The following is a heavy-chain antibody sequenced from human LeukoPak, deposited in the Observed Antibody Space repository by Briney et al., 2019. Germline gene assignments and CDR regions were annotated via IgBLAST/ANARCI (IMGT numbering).Heavy chain of an antibody. J-gene: IGHJ3*02. D-gene: IGHD6-13*01. CDR1: GGSISSYY. CDR3: ARVLHSSSWYRADAFDI. CDR2: IYTSGST. V-gene: IGHV4-4*07. Sequence: SETLSLTCTVSGGSISSYYWSWIRQPAGKGLEWIGRIYTSGSTNYNPSLKSRVTMSVDTSKNQFSLKLSSVTAADTGVYYCARVLHSSSWYRADAFDIWGQGTMVTVSS.